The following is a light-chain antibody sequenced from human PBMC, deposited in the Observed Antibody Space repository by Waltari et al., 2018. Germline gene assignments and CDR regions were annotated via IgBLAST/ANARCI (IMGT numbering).Light chain of an antibody. V-gene: IGKV6-21*01. Sequence: EIVLTQSPDFQSVAPKEKLTITCRASQGIGSTVHWYQQKPGQSPKLLIKFASQTFSGVPSRFSGSGSGTDFTLTINSLEAEDAATYYCHQSSTLPWTFGQGTKVEIK. J-gene: IGKJ1*01. CDR3: HQSSTLPWT. CDR1: QGIGST. CDR2: FAS.